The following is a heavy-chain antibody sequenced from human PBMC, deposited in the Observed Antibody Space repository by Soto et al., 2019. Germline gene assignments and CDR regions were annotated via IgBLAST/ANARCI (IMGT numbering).Heavy chain of an antibody. J-gene: IGHJ4*02. V-gene: IGHV1-58*01. Sequence: SVKVSCKASGFTFTSSAVQWVRQARGQRLEWIVWIVVGSGNTNYAQKFQERVTITRDMSTGTAYMELSSLRSEDTAVYYCAAIAAAGKEFDYWGQGTLVTVSS. CDR2: IVVGSGNT. CDR3: AAIAAAGKEFDY. D-gene: IGHD6-13*01. CDR1: GFTFTSSA.